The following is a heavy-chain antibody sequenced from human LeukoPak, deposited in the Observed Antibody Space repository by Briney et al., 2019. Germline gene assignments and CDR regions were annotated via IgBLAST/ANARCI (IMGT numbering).Heavy chain of an antibody. CDR1: GDSITSGSYY. Sequence: SETLSLTCTVSGDSITSGSYYWGWVRQPPGTGLEWLGTIYYRGTTYYNPSLKSRVTISVDTSKNQFSLKLSSVTAADTAVYYCARFNSGSYQHYFDYWGQGTLVTVSS. D-gene: IGHD1-26*01. CDR3: ARFNSGSYQHYFDY. V-gene: IGHV4-39*07. CDR2: IYYRGTT. J-gene: IGHJ4*02.